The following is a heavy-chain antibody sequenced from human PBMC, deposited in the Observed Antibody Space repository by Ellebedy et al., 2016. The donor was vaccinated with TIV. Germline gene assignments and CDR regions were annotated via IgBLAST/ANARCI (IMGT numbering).Heavy chain of an antibody. J-gene: IGHJ4*02. CDR1: GYTFTGYY. Sequence: AASVQVSCKASGYTFTGYYIHWLRQDPGQGLEWMGWLNVASTDTNYAQRFRDRVTMTRDTSISTAYMDLSRLTSDDTAVYYCARSVMKVVTAAPLGYWGQGTLVTVSS. D-gene: IGHD3-22*01. CDR2: LNVASTDT. CDR3: ARSVMKVVTAAPLGY. V-gene: IGHV1-2*02.